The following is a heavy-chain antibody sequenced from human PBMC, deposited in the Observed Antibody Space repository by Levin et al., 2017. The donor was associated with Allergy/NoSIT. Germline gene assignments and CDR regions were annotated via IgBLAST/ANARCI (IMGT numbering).Heavy chain of an antibody. CDR2: INWNGGST. D-gene: IGHD6-13*01. Sequence: GESLKISCAASGFTFDDYGMSWVRQAPGKGLEWVSGINWNGGSTGYADSVKGRFTISRDNAKNSLYLQMNSLRAEDTALYYCARDRYSSSWYAADYWGQGTLVTVSS. CDR1: GFTFDDYG. V-gene: IGHV3-20*04. CDR3: ARDRYSSSWYAADY. J-gene: IGHJ4*02.